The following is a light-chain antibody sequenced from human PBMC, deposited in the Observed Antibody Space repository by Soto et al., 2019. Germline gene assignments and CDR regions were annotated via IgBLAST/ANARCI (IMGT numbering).Light chain of an antibody. J-gene: IGLJ2*01. V-gene: IGLV2-14*01. CDR2: EVI. CDR1: SSDVGGYSW. Sequence: QSALTQPASVSGSPGQSITISCTGTSSDVGGYSWVSWYRQYPGKAPKLIIFEVIHRSSGVSNRFSGSKSSNTASLTISGLQTEDEADYYCSSYTSSTTPVIFGGGTKVTVL. CDR3: SSYTSSTTPVI.